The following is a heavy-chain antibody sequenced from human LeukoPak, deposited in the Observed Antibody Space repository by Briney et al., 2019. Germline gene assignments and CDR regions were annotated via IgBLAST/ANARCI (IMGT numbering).Heavy chain of an antibody. V-gene: IGHV1-18*01. D-gene: IGHD3-10*01. CDR1: GYTFTNYG. Sequence: ASVKVSCKASGYTFTNYGISWVRQAPGQGLEWMGWISAYNGNTNYAQKLQGRVTMTTDTSTSTAYMELRSLRSDDTAVYYCARDPYYYGSGSYYKPSFGYWGQGTLVTVSS. J-gene: IGHJ4*02. CDR3: ARDPYYYGSGSYYKPSFGY. CDR2: ISAYNGNT.